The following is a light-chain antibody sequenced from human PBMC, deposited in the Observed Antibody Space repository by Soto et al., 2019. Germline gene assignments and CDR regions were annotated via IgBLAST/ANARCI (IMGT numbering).Light chain of an antibody. CDR2: KAS. V-gene: IGKV1-5*03. Sequence: DIQMTQSPSTLSASVGDRVTITCRASQSISSWLAWYQQKPGKAPKLLIYKASSLESGVPSRFSGSGSGTEFTLTISSLQPDDFATYYCQQYNSYWGFFGQGTKLEIK. J-gene: IGKJ2*01. CDR3: QQYNSYWGF. CDR1: QSISSW.